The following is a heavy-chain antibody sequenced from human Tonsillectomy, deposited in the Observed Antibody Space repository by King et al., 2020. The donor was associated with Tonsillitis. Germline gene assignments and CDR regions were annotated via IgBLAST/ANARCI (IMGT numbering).Heavy chain of an antibody. CDR2: LSPNSIYT. CDR1: GFTFSDYY. J-gene: IGHJ3*02. CDR3: ARDYGDDLNPDAFDI. D-gene: IGHD4-17*01. Sequence: EQLVQSGGGLVKPGGSLRLSCAASGFTFSDYYMSWIRQAPGKGLEWLSYLSPNSIYTNYADSVKGRFTISRDNANNSLYLHMNSLRAEDTAVYYCARDYGDDLNPDAFDIWGQGTMVTVSS. V-gene: IGHV3-11*06.